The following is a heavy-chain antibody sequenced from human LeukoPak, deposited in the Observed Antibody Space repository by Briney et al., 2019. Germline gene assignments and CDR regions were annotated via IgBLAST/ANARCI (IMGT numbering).Heavy chain of an antibody. CDR1: GFIVSTNY. V-gene: IGHV3-53*01. CDR3: ARDSPEEYYYSMDV. Sequence: PGGSLRLSCAASGFIVSTNYMNWVRQAPGKGLEWVSVIYTGGTTYYADSVKGRFTLSRDNSKNTLYLQMNSLRPDDTAVYYCARDSPEEYYYSMDVWGQGTTVTVS. D-gene: IGHD1-14*01. J-gene: IGHJ6*02. CDR2: IYTGGTT.